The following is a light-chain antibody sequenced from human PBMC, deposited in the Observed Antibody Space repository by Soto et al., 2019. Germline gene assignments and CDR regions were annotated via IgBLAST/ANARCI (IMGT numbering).Light chain of an antibody. CDR3: QSYDSSRYV. J-gene: IGLJ1*01. CDR2: GNS. Sequence: QSVLTQPPSVSGAPGQWVTISCTGSSSNIGAGYDVHWYQQLPGTAPKLLIYGNSNRPSGVPDRFSGSKSGTSASLAITGLQAEDEADYYCQSYDSSRYVFGTGTKLTVL. CDR1: SSNIGAGYD. V-gene: IGLV1-40*01.